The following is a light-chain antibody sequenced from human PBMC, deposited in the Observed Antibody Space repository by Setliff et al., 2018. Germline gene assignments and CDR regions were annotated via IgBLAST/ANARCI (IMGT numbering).Light chain of an antibody. CDR1: SSDVGAYSH. V-gene: IGLV2-14*01. Sequence: QSALAQPASVSGSPGQPITISCAGTSSDVGAYSHVSWYQQYPGKAPKLMISEVSNRPSGVSYRFSGSKSGNTASLTISGLQAEDEADYYCMSYTTIRTYVFGTGTRSPS. CDR3: MSYTTIRTYV. J-gene: IGLJ1*01. CDR2: EVS.